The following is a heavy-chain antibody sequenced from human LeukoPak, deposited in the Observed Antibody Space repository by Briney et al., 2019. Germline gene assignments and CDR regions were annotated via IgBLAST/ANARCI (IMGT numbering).Heavy chain of an antibody. V-gene: IGHV1-69*13. Sequence: ASVKVSCKASGGTFSSYAISWVRQAPGQGHELMGGFIPNFGTANYAQKFQGRVTITADESTSTAYMELSSLRSEDTAVYYCAGLGGAMVRGVRSYYFDYWGQGTLVTVSS. D-gene: IGHD3-10*01. CDR3: AGLGGAMVRGVRSYYFDY. CDR1: GGTFSSYA. CDR2: FIPNFGTA. J-gene: IGHJ4*02.